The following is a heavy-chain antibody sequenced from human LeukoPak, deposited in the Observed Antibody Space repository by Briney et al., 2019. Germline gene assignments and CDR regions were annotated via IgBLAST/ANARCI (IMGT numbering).Heavy chain of an antibody. CDR3: ATHPGTDYGGPY. V-gene: IGHV4-59*08. J-gene: IGHJ4*02. CDR1: GGSISSYY. Sequence: SETLSLTCTVSGGSISSYYWSWIRQPPGKGLEWIGDIYYSGSTNYNPSLKSRVTISVDTSKNQFSLKLSSVTAADTAVYYCATHPGTDYGGPYWGQGTLVAVSS. D-gene: IGHD4-23*01. CDR2: IYYSGST.